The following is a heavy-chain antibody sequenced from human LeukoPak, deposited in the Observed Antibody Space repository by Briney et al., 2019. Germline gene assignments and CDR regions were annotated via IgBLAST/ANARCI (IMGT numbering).Heavy chain of an antibody. V-gene: IGHV3-43*02. J-gene: IGHJ4*02. Sequence: GGSLRLSCAASVFTFDDYAMHWVRQAPGKGLGWVSLISGDGGSTYHADSQKGRFTISRDNSKNSLYLHMNSLSPEDTALYYCAKDGYNTLIDYGGQETLVTVSS. CDR3: AKDGYNTLIDY. D-gene: IGHD5-24*01. CDR2: ISGDGGST. CDR1: VFTFDDYA.